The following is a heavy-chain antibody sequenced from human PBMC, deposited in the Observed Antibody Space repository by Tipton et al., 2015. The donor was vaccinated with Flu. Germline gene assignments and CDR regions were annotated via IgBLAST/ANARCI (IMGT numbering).Heavy chain of an antibody. V-gene: IGHV4-4*02. CDR1: GDSISSSNW. CDR3: ARDPMSEGGMDV. CDR2: TLHSGST. D-gene: IGHD1-26*01. J-gene: IGHJ6*02. Sequence: GLVKPSGTLSLTCTVSGDSISSSNWWTWVRQSPGKGLEWIGETLHSGSTNYKPSLKGRVTISVDKSKNQFSLNLTSVTAADTAVYYCARDPMSEGGMDVGGQGTTVIVSS.